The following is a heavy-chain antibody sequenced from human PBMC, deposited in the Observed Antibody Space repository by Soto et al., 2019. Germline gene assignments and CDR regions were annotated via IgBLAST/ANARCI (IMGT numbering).Heavy chain of an antibody. CDR2: IYHSGST. Sequence: PSETLSLTCTVSGGSIRSSHWWSWVRQPPGKGLERIGEIYHSGSTNLDPSLKSRVTLSVDKPKNQFSLKLTSVTAADTAVYYCARDKATVGGYNLYDPWGQGILVTVSS. V-gene: IGHV4-4*02. CDR3: ARDKATVGGYNLYDP. D-gene: IGHD3-16*01. J-gene: IGHJ5*02. CDR1: GGSIRSSHW.